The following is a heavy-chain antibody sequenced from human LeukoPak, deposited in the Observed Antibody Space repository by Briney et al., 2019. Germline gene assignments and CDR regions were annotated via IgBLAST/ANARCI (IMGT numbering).Heavy chain of an antibody. V-gene: IGHV3-9*03. CDR3: AKAQGSHYYDSSSYPFDY. CDR2: ISWCCCSI. J-gene: IGHJ4*02. D-gene: IGHD3-22*01. CDR1: GFTFDDYV. Sequence: PGGSLRLSCAASGFTFDDYVMHWVRQAPGKGLEGVSGISWCCCSIGLEHSVKGRFTISRDNAKNSLYLQMNSLRAEDMALYYCAKAQGSHYYDSSSYPFDYWGQGTLVTVSS.